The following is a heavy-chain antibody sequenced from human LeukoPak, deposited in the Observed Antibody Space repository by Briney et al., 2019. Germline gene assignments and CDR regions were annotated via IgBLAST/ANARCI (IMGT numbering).Heavy chain of an antibody. CDR2: ISSSGSYT. D-gene: IGHD3-10*01. Sequence: GGSLRLSCAASGFIFNTYTMNWVRQAPGKGLEWVSTISSSGSYTYYTDSVKGRFTISRDDAKNSLYLQVNSLRAEDTAVYYCGRSQAGTLSGYFDYWGQGALVTVSS. J-gene: IGHJ4*02. CDR3: GRSQAGTLSGYFDY. V-gene: IGHV3-21*01. CDR1: GFIFNTYT.